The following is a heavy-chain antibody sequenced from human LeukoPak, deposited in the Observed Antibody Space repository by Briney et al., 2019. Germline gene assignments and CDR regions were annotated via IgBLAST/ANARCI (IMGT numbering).Heavy chain of an antibody. D-gene: IGHD6-19*01. CDR1: GFTFSSFE. CDR3: ARGGGVAGLGVDC. J-gene: IGHJ4*02. Sequence: GGSLRPSCAASGFTFSSFEMNWVRQAPGKGLEWVSYIRSSGSTIYYADSVKGRFIISRDNAKNSLSLQMNSLRVEDTAIYYCARGGGVAGLGVDCWGQGTLVTVSS. CDR2: IRSSGSTI. V-gene: IGHV3-48*03.